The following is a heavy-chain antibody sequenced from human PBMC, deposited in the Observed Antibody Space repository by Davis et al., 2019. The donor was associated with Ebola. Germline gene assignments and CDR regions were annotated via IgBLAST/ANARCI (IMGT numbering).Heavy chain of an antibody. Sequence: GGSLRLSCAASGFTFSSYWMSWVRQAPGKGLEWVSYISSSSSTIYYADSVKGRFTISRDNAKNSLYLQMNSLRDEDTAVYYCASQVILTNDYWGQGTLVTVSS. V-gene: IGHV3-48*02. D-gene: IGHD3-9*01. J-gene: IGHJ4*02. CDR3: ASQVILTNDY. CDR1: GFTFSSYW. CDR2: ISSSSSTI.